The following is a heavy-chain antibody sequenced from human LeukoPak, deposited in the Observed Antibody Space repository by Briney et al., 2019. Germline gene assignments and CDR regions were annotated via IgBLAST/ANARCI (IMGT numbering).Heavy chain of an antibody. CDR2: ISYDGSNK. D-gene: IGHD3-22*01. V-gene: IGHV3-30-3*01. Sequence: GGSLRLSCAASGFTFSSYAMHWVRQAPGKGLEWVAVISYDGSNKYYADSVKGRFTISRDNSKNTLYLQMNSLRAEDTAVYYCARDDYYDSSGYYGLLAYWGQGTLVTVSS. CDR1: GFTFSSYA. CDR3: ARDDYYDSSGYYGLLAY. J-gene: IGHJ4*02.